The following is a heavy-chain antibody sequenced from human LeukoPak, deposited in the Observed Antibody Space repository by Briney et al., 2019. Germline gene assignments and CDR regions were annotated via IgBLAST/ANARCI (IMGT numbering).Heavy chain of an antibody. J-gene: IGHJ4*02. CDR2: INHSGST. V-gene: IGHV4-34*01. CDR1: GGSFSGYY. Sequence: PSGTLSLTCAVYGGSFSGYYWSWIRQPPGKGLEWIGEINHSGSTNYNPSLKSRVTISVDTSKNQFSLKLSSVTAADTAVYYCARGRRLSSIAARPYDYWGQGTLVTVSS. CDR3: ARGRRLSSIAARPYDY. D-gene: IGHD6-6*01.